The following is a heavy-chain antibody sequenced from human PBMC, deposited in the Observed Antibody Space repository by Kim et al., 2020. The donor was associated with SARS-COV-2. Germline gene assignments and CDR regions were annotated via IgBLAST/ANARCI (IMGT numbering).Heavy chain of an antibody. D-gene: IGHD3-22*01. V-gene: IGHV1-69*13. J-gene: IGHJ4*02. CDR2: IIPMFGTA. CDR3: ARVQSYYDSSGYYTFDY. CDR1: GGTFSSYA. Sequence: PSVKVSCKASGGTFSSYAISWVRQAPGQGLEWMGGIIPMFGTANYAQKFQGRVTITADESTSTAYMELSSLRSEDTAVYYCARVQSYYDSSGYYTFDYWGQGALVTVSS.